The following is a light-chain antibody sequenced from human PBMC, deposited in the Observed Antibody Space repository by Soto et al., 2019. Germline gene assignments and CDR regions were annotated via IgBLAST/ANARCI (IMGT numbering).Light chain of an antibody. CDR2: AAS. J-gene: IGKJ4*01. CDR3: QHTNTFPLT. CDR1: QGINIW. V-gene: IGKV1-12*01. Sequence: DIQMTQSPSSVAASAGDRVSITCRASQGINIWLAWYQQKPGKAPKLLIYAASSLQRGVPSRFSGSGSGTDFTLTINSLQPEDFATYYCQHTNTFPLTFGGGTKVEIK.